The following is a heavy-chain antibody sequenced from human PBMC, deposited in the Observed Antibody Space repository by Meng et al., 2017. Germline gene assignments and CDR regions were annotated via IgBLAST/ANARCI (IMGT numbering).Heavy chain of an antibody. V-gene: IGHV2-5*02. CDR2: IYWDDDK. D-gene: IGHD2-8*01. J-gene: IGHJ4*02. Sequence: QIPLKESGPTLGNTNPPPTLTCTSSGFSLSTRGVGVGWVRQPPGQALEWLALIYWDDDKRYSPSLESRLTITKDTSKNQVVLTMTNMDPVDTATYYCAHRLGFTKPFVYWGQGTLVTVSS. CDR1: GFSLSTRGVG. CDR3: AHRLGFTKPFVY.